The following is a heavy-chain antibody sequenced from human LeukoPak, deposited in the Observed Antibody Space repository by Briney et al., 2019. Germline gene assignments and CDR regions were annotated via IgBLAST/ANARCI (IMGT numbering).Heavy chain of an antibody. CDR2: IYYSGST. J-gene: IGHJ4*02. V-gene: IGHV4-59*12. D-gene: IGHD3-10*01. CDR3: ARGRQTYYFGSGDYPH. CDR1: GGSISSYY. Sequence: SETLSLTCTVSGGSISSYYWSWIRQPPGKGLEWIGYIYYSGSTNYNPSLKSRVTISVDTSKNQFSLKLSSVTAADTAVYYCARGRQTYYFGSGDYPHWGQGTQVTVSS.